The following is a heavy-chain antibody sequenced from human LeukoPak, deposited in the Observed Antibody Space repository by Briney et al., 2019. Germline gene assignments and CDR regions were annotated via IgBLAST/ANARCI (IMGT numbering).Heavy chain of an antibody. J-gene: IGHJ4*02. V-gene: IGHV4-4*02. CDR3: ARVRRGIAAAGTVFDY. CDR1: GGSISSSNW. D-gene: IGHD6-13*01. Sequence: PSETLSLTCAVSGGSISSSNWWSWVRQPPGKGLEWIGEIYHSGSTNYNPSLKSRVTISVDKPKNQFSLKLSSVTAADSAVYYCARVRRGIAAAGTVFDYWGQGTLVTVSS. CDR2: IYHSGST.